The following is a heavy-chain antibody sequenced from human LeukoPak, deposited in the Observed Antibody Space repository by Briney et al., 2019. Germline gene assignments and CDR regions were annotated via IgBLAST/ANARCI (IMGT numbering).Heavy chain of an antibody. CDR1: GSISTNYW. D-gene: IGHD3-9*01. V-gene: IGHV5-51*07. J-gene: IGHJ4*02. CDR3: AILDVLTGYPFDY. CDR2: IYPGDSDT. Sequence: GASMQICGEGSGSISTNYWGGWGHPLPGKGREGMGIIYPGDSDTRYSPSFQGHVTISANKSISSAYLQWSSLKASDTAMYYCAILDVLTGYPFDYWGQGTLVTVSP.